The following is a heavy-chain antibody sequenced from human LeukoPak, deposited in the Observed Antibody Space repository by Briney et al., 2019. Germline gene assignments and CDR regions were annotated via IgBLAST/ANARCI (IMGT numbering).Heavy chain of an antibody. CDR2: IYTSGST. CDR1: GGSISSYY. Sequence: SETLSLTCTVSGGSISSYYWSWIRQPAGKGLEWIGRIYTSGSTNYNPSLKSRVTMSVDTSKNQFSLKLSSVTAADTAVYYCARDIFWSGSSNWFDPWGQGTLVTVSS. J-gene: IGHJ5*02. D-gene: IGHD3-3*01. CDR3: ARDIFWSGSSNWFDP. V-gene: IGHV4-4*07.